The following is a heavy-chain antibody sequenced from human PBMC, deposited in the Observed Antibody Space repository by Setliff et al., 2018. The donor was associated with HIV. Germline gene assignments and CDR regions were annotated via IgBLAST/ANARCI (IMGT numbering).Heavy chain of an antibody. CDR3: ASVSSTSCYGGPCRRTPRDYYYYYYMDV. CDR2: INPSGGST. Sequence: ASVKVSCKASGYTFTSYYMHWVRQAPGQGLEWMGIINPSGGSTSYAQKFQGRVTMTKDTSTSTVYMELSSLRSEDTAVYYCASVSSTSCYGGPCRRTPRDYYYYYYMDVWGKGTTVTVSS. D-gene: IGHD2-2*01. J-gene: IGHJ6*03. V-gene: IGHV1-46*01. CDR1: GYTFTSYY.